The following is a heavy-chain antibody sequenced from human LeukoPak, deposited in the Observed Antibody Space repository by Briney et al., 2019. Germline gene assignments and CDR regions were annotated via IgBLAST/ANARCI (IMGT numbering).Heavy chain of an antibody. CDR3: ARGRMAGTYVFDS. V-gene: IGHV1-69*01. CDR1: GDTFSRYA. J-gene: IGHJ4*02. D-gene: IGHD6-19*01. CDR2: IIPIFGTA. Sequence: GASVKVTCKASGDTFSRYAISWVRQAPGQGLEWMGGIIPIFGTANYAQKFQGRVTITADESTSTAYTELSSLRSEDTAVYYCARGRMAGTYVFDSWGQGTLVTVSS.